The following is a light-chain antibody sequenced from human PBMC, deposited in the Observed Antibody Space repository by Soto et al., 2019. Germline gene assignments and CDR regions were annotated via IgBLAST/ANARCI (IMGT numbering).Light chain of an antibody. V-gene: IGKV1-6*01. CDR3: LLDFRYFWA. Sequence: AIQLTRSPSSLYASVRDRVTITCRASQAIRTALGWYQHKPGKVPKLLFYAASILQNGVPSRISGSGSGTDFTLTISSLQPEDFATYYCLLDFRYFWAFGQGTKVEIK. CDR1: QAIRTA. J-gene: IGKJ1*01. CDR2: AAS.